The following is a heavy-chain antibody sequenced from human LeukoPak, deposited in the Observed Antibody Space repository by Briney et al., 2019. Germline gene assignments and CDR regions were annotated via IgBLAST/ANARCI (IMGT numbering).Heavy chain of an antibody. CDR1: GFTFSSYT. Sequence: GGSLRLSCAASGFTFSSYTMHWVRQAPGKGLEWVASINHNGNVNYYVDSVKGRFTISRDNAKNSLYLQMSNLRAEDTAVYFCARGGGLDVWGQGATVTVSS. V-gene: IGHV3-7*03. CDR2: INHNGNVN. D-gene: IGHD3-16*01. CDR3: ARGGGLDV. J-gene: IGHJ6*02.